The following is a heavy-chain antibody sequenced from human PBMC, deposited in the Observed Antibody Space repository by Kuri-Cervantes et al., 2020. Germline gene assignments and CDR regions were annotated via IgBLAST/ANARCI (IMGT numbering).Heavy chain of an antibody. Sequence: SETLSLTCTVSGYSISSGYYWGWIRQHPGKGLEWIGSIYHSGSTYYNPSLKSRVTISVDKSKNQFSLKLSSVTAADTAVYYCARVPQNRHKQLRSEYFQHWGQGTLVTVSS. CDR1: GYSISSGYY. CDR2: IYHSGST. CDR3: ARVPQNRHKQLRSEYFQH. V-gene: IGHV4-38-2*02. D-gene: IGHD5-12*01. J-gene: IGHJ1*01.